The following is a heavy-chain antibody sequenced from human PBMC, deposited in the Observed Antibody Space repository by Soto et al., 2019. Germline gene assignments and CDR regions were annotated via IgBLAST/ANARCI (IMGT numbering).Heavy chain of an antibody. CDR1: GFTFSSYA. V-gene: IGHV3-23*01. CDR3: SKYGERTIFGVVIRGFDY. J-gene: IGHJ4*02. Sequence: GGSLRLSCAASGFTFSSYAMSWVRQAPGKGLEWVSAISGSGGSTYYADYVKGRFTISRDNSKNTLYLQMNSLRAEYTAVYYCSKYGERTIFGVVIRGFDYWGQGTLVTVSS. D-gene: IGHD3-3*01. CDR2: ISGSGGST.